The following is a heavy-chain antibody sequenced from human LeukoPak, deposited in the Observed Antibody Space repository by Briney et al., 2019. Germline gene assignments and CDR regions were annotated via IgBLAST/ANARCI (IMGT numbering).Heavy chain of an antibody. J-gene: IGHJ4*02. CDR2: IYYSGTI. CDR1: GGSIRSSSNY. CDR3: ARARVRGAIPYFDY. V-gene: IGHV4-39*07. D-gene: IGHD3-10*01. Sequence: PSETLSLTCTVSGGSIRSSSNYWGWIRQPPGKGLEWIGTIYYSGTIYYNPSLKSRVTISVDTSKNQFSLKLSSVTAADTAMYYCARARVRGAIPYFDYWGQGTLVTVSS.